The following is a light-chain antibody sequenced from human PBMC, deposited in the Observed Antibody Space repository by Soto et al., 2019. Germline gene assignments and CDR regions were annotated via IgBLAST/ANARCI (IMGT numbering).Light chain of an antibody. J-gene: IGKJ4*01. V-gene: IGKV1-5*01. CDR1: QSISTW. Sequence: DIQMTQSPSTLSASVGDRVTITCRASQSISTWLAWYQQKPGKAPQLLIYDASSLEGGVPSRFSGSGSGTEFTLTISSLQPDDFATYYCQQYSSDLFSFGGGTKV. CDR2: DAS. CDR3: QQYSSDLFS.